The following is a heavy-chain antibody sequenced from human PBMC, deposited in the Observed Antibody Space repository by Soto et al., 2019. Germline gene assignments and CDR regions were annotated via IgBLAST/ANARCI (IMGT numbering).Heavy chain of an antibody. CDR2: IIPIFGTA. Sequence: GASVKVSCKASGGTFSSYAISWVRQAPGQGLEWMGGIIPIFGTANYAQKFKGRVTITADESTSTAYMELSSLRSEDTAVYSCASRGGYWSSSRCYGGYGMEVWGQGTTVNVSS. CDR3: ASRGGYWSSSRCYGGYGMEV. CDR1: GGTFSSYA. J-gene: IGHJ6*02. D-gene: IGHD2-2*01. V-gene: IGHV1-69*13.